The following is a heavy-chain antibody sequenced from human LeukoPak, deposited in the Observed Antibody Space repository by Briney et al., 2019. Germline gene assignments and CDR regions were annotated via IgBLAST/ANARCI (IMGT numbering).Heavy chain of an antibody. CDR3: ARDSLTIFGGGAFDI. J-gene: IGHJ3*02. Sequence: PGGSLRLSCAASGFTFSSYAMHWVRQAPGKGLEWVAVISYDGSNKYYADSVKGRFTIPRDNSKNTLYLQMNSLRGEDTAVYYCARDSLTIFGGGAFDIWGQGTMVTVSS. CDR2: ISYDGSNK. D-gene: IGHD3-3*01. CDR1: GFTFSSYA. V-gene: IGHV3-30-3*01.